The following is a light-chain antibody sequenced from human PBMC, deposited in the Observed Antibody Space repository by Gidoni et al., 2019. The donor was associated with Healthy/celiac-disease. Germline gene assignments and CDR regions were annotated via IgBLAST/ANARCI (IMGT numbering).Light chain of an antibody. CDR3: QQYGSSPFT. V-gene: IGKV3-20*01. CDR1: QSVSSSY. CDR2: GAS. Sequence: EIVLTQSPGTLSFSPGERATLSCRASQSVSSSYLAWYQQKPGQAPRLLIYGASSRATGIPDRFSGSGSGTDFTITISRLEPEDFAVYYCQQYGSSPFTFGPGTKVDIK. J-gene: IGKJ3*01.